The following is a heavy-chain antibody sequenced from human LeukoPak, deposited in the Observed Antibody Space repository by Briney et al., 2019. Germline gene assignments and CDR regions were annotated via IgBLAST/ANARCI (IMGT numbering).Heavy chain of an antibody. D-gene: IGHD4-17*01. Sequence: PGESLKISCKGSGYSFTSYWIAWVRQMPGKGLEWMGIIYPGDSDTRYSPSFQGQVTISADKSLSTAYLQWSSLKASDTAMYYCARDFNYGDYGGTFDYWGQGTLVTVSS. CDR2: IYPGDSDT. CDR3: ARDFNYGDYGGTFDY. V-gene: IGHV5-51*01. CDR1: GYSFTSYW. J-gene: IGHJ4*02.